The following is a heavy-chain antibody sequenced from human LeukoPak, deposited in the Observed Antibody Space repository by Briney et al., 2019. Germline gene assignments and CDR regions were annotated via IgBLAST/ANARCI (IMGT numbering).Heavy chain of an antibody. J-gene: IGHJ5*02. CDR2: IYTGGRI. V-gene: IGHV4-4*07. Sequence: SDTLSLTCTVSGCPLSNYYWIWIRQPAGEGLEWIGRIYTGGRIDSNPSLKSRVTMSVDTSKNRFSLKLTSVTAADTAVYFCARLYSDRWSRVDPWGQGTLVTVSS. CDR3: ARLYSDRWSRVDP. CDR1: GCPLSNYY. D-gene: IGHD1-26*01.